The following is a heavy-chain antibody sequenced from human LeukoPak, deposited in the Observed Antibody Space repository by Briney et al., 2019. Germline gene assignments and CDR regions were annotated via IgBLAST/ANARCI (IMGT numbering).Heavy chain of an antibody. CDR2: IFHSGST. CDR3: ARDDPSDVGTLDY. Sequence: KASETLSLTCTVSGGSISSDSYYWSWIRQHPGQGLEWIGYIFHSGSTYYNPSLKSRVTISVDPSKNQFSLKVISVTAADTAVYHCARDDPSDVGTLDYWGQGTLVTVSS. J-gene: IGHJ4*02. D-gene: IGHD1-26*01. CDR1: GGSISSDSYY. V-gene: IGHV4-31*03.